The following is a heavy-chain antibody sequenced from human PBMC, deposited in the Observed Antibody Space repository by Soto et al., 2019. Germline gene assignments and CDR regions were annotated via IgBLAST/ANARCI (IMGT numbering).Heavy chain of an antibody. CDR3: AREGWLRTLDY. J-gene: IGHJ4*02. V-gene: IGHV3-33*01. D-gene: IGHD5-12*01. CDR1: GFTFSSYG. Sequence: GSLLLACSASGFTFSSYGMHWVRQAPGKGLEWVAVIWYDGSNKYYADSVKGRFTISRDNSKNTLYLQMNSLRAEDTAVYYCAREGWLRTLDYWGQGTLVTVYS. CDR2: IWYDGSNK.